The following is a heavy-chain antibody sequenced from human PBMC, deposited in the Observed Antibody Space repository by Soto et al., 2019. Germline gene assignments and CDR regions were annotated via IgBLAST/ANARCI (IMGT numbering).Heavy chain of an antibody. CDR2: IYHSGST. D-gene: IGHD4-4*01. J-gene: IGHJ4*02. V-gene: IGHV4-30-2*01. CDR1: GGSIISGGYS. CDR3: AREDSNYGRYFDY. Sequence: SETLSLTCAVSGGSIISGGYSWSWIRQPPGKGLEWIGYIYHSGSTYYNPSLKSRVTISVDRSKNQFSLKLSSVTAADPAVYYCAREDSNYGRYFDYWGQGTLVTVSS.